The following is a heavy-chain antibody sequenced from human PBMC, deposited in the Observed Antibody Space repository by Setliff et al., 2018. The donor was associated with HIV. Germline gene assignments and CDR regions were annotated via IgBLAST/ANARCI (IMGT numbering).Heavy chain of an antibody. Sequence: GGSLRLSCAASGFTFTNFAMNWVRQAPGKGLEYVSGISSNGGSAYYAGFVKGRFTISRDNSKNTLYLQMGSLRVEDMAVYYCARDVADDQNRYDAFDMWGQGTVVTVSS. J-gene: IGHJ3*02. V-gene: IGHV3-64*02. CDR3: ARDVADDQNRYDAFDM. D-gene: IGHD2-2*01. CDR1: GFTFTNFA. CDR2: ISSNGGSA.